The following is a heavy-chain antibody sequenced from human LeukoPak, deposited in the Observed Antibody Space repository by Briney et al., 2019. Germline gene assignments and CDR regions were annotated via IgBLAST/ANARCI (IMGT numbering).Heavy chain of an antibody. V-gene: IGHV5-51*01. CDR1: GDGFDDYW. CDR2: IHPSPSLT. J-gene: IGHJ5*02. Sequence: GESLKISCRVSGDGFDDYWIGWVRHMSGEGLQWVAIIHPSPSLTHYSPSFQGRVSISADRAITTAYLQWNSLRTSDTAMYFCARRAQLARLVVDWFDPWGQGTLVTVSS. CDR3: ARRAQLARLVVDWFDP. D-gene: IGHD3-16*01.